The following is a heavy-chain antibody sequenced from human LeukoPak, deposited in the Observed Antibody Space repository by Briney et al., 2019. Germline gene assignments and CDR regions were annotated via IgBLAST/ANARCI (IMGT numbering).Heavy chain of an antibody. CDR2: ISGSGGST. CDR3: AKRGVVIRVILVGFHKEAYYFDS. Sequence: GGSLRLSCAVSGITLSNYGMSWVRQAPGKGLEWVAGISGSGGSTYYADSVKGRFAISRDNPKNTLYLQMNSLKAEDTAVYFCAKRGVVIRVILVGFHKEAYYFDSWGQGALVTVSS. D-gene: IGHD3-10*01. V-gene: IGHV3-23*01. J-gene: IGHJ4*02. CDR1: GITLSNYG.